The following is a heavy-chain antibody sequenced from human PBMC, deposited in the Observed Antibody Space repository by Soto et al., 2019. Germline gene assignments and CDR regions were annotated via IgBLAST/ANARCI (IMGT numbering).Heavy chain of an antibody. CDR1: GGSVNSGNYY. Sequence: SETLSLTCAVFGGSVNSGNYYWSWIRQPPGKGLEWIGEMSHSGGTHFNPSLKSRVTISVDTSKNQFSLKMSSVTAADTALYYCARVERGTATTVLDAFEIWGPGTMVIVSS. CDR2: MSHSGGT. D-gene: IGHD1-1*01. CDR3: ARVERGTATTVLDAFEI. V-gene: IGHV4-61*01. J-gene: IGHJ3*02.